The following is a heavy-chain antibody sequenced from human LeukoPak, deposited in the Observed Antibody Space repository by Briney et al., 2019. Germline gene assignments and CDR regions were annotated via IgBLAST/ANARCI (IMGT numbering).Heavy chain of an antibody. CDR3: ARRAVTGIPYYFDY. CDR2: IYTSRST. Sequence: PSETLSLTCTVSGGSISSYFWSWIRQPAGRGLEWIGRIYTSRSTNYNPSLKSRVTISVDPSKNQFSLKLSSVTAADTAVYHCARRAVTGIPYYFDYWGQGTLVTVSS. CDR1: GGSISSYF. V-gene: IGHV4-4*07. J-gene: IGHJ4*02. D-gene: IGHD2-21*02.